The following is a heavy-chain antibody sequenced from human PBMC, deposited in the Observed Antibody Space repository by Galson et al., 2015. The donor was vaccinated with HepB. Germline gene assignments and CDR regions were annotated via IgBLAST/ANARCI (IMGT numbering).Heavy chain of an antibody. Sequence: SLRLSCAASGFTFSSYSMNWVRQAPGKGLEWVSSISSSSSYIYYADSVKGRFTISRDNAKNSLYLQMNSLRAEDTAVYYCARARIYDILTGPYYYYYYGMDVWGQGTTVTVSS. D-gene: IGHD3-9*01. CDR3: ARARIYDILTGPYYYYYYGMDV. J-gene: IGHJ6*02. V-gene: IGHV3-21*01. CDR1: GFTFSSYS. CDR2: ISSSSSYI.